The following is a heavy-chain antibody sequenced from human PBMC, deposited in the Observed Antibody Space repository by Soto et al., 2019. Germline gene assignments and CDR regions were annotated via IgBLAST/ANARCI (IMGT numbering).Heavy chain of an antibody. CDR2: ISAYNGNT. V-gene: IGHV1-18*01. D-gene: IGHD1-26*01. J-gene: IGHJ3*02. CDR1: GGTFTSYG. CDR3: ARVYSGSYSAAFAFDI. Sequence: QVQLVQSGAEVKKPGSSVKVSCKASGGTFTSYGISWVRQAPGQGLEWMGWISAYNGNTNYAQKLQGRVTMTTDTSTSTAYMELRSLRSDDTAVYYCARVYSGSYSAAFAFDIWGQGTMVTVSS.